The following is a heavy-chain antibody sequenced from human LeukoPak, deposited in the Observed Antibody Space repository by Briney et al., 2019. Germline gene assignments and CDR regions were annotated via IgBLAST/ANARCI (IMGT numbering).Heavy chain of an antibody. V-gene: IGHV3-21*01. D-gene: IGHD3-22*01. CDR2: ISGSSIYI. Sequence: GGSLRLSCAASGFTFSTYNMNWVRQAPGKGLEWVSSISGSSIYIYYADSVKGRFTISRDNAKNSLYLQMNSLRAEDTAVYYCARDPPYSDSSGYYYDYWGQGTLVTVSS. CDR1: GFTFSTYN. CDR3: ARDPPYSDSSGYYYDY. J-gene: IGHJ4*02.